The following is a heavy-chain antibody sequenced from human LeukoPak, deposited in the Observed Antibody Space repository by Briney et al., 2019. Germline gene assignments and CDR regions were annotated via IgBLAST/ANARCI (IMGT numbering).Heavy chain of an antibody. CDR2: IYYSGST. Sequence: SETLSLTCTVSGGSTSSYYWSWIRQPPGKGLEWIGYIYYSGSTNYNPSLKSRVTISVDTSKNQFSLKLSSVTAADTAVYYCARMGGYCSGGSCYGWVYFDYWGQGTLVTVSS. V-gene: IGHV4-59*01. D-gene: IGHD2-15*01. CDR1: GGSTSSYY. CDR3: ARMGGYCSGGSCYGWVYFDY. J-gene: IGHJ4*02.